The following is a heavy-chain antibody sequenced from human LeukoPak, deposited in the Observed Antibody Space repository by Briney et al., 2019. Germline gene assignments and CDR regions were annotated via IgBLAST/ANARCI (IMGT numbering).Heavy chain of an antibody. CDR3: AMTTVKHNNWFDP. J-gene: IGHJ5*02. CDR1: GGSISSYY. Sequence: SETLSLTCTVSGGSISSYYWSWIRQPPGKGLEWNGYIYYSGSTNYNPSLKSRVTISVDTSKNQFSLKLSSVTAADTAVYYCAMTTVKHNNWFDPWGQGTLVTVSS. CDR2: IYYSGST. V-gene: IGHV4-59*08. D-gene: IGHD4-17*01.